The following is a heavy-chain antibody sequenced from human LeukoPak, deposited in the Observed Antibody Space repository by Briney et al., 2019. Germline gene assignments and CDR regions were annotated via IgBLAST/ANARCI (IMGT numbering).Heavy chain of an antibody. CDR1: GFTFSSYA. D-gene: IGHD1-26*01. CDR3: AKGYGSYFLGAFDY. Sequence: GGSLRLSCAASGFTFSSYAMSWFRQAPGKGLEWVSAISGSGGSTYYADSVKGRFTISRDNSKSTLYLQINSLRAEDTAVYYCAKGYGSYFLGAFDYWGQGTLVTVSS. J-gene: IGHJ4*02. V-gene: IGHV3-23*01. CDR2: ISGSGGST.